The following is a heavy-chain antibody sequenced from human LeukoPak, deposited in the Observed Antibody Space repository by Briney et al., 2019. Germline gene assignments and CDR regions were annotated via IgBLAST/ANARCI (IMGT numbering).Heavy chain of an antibody. Sequence: SVKVSYKASGGTFSSYAISRVRQAPGQGLEWMGGIIPIFGTANYAQKFQGRVTITADESTSTAYMELSSMRSEDMAVYHCAREEGNLFTYWGQGTLVTVSS. CDR1: GGTFSSYA. V-gene: IGHV1-69*13. D-gene: IGHD3-10*01. J-gene: IGHJ4*02. CDR2: IIPIFGTA. CDR3: AREEGNLFTY.